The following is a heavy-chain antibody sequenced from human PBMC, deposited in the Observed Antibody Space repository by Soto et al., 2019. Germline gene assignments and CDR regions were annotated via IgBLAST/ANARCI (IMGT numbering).Heavy chain of an antibody. CDR3: ARDLYYSSGRYFDHDAFDI. V-gene: IGHV1-18*01. CDR2: ISPHNDRT. D-gene: IGHD6-19*01. J-gene: IGHJ3*02. CDR1: GYNFTSYG. Sequence: QVQLVQSGADVKKPGASVKVSCKASGYNFTSYGISWVRQAPGQGLEWMGWISPHNDRTKYARRFQDRVTMTTETPTSTVYMELGSLRSDDTAVYYCARDLYYSSGRYFDHDAFDIWAQGTVVTFSS.